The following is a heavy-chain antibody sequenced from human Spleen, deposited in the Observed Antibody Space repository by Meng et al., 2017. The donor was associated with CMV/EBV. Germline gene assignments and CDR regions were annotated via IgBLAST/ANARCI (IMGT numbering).Heavy chain of an antibody. CDR1: GYTFTGYF. CDR2: INPDSGIT. V-gene: IGHV1-2*02. CDR3: ARAVPRRGMDV. J-gene: IGHJ6*02. Sequence: ASVKVSCKTSGYTFTGYFMHWVRQVPGQGLEWMGWINPDSGITKYAEKFQGRVTMTRDTSISTAYMDLSGLKFDDTAVYYCARAVPRRGMDVWGQGTTVTVSS.